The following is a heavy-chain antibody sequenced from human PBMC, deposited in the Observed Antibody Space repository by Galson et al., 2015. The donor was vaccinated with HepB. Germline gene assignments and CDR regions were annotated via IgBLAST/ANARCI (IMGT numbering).Heavy chain of an antibody. Sequence: SVKVSCKASGYTFTSYGISWVRQAPGQGLEWMGWISAYNGNTNYAQKLQGRVTMTTDTSTSTAYMELRSLRSDDTAVYYCARGEGQGLDYYYYYYMDVWGKGTTVTVSS. V-gene: IGHV1-18*01. CDR2: ISAYNGNT. J-gene: IGHJ6*03. CDR1: GYTFTSYG. CDR3: ARGEGQGLDYYYYYYMDV. D-gene: IGHD1-26*01.